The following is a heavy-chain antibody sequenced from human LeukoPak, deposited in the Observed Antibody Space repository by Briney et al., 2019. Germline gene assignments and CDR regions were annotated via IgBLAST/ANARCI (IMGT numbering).Heavy chain of an antibody. J-gene: IGHJ6*03. CDR3: ARVGATYYYYYMDV. CDR1: GFTFSSSY. Sequence: PGGSLRLSCAASGFTFSSSYIHWVRQAPGKGLFWVSRINPDGSLTNYADSVKGRFTISRDNAKNSLYLQMNSLRAEDTALYHCARVGATYYYYYMDVWGKGTTVTISS. V-gene: IGHV3-74*01. D-gene: IGHD1-26*01. CDR2: INPDGSLT.